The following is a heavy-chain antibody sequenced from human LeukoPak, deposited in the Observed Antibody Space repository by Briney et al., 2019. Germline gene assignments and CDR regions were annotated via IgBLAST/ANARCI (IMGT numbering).Heavy chain of an antibody. CDR3: AKRDWPYYFDY. J-gene: IGHJ4*02. D-gene: IGHD3/OR15-3a*01. CDR1: GFWFSSYG. V-gene: IGHV3-23*01. Sequence: GGSLRLSCAASGFWFSSYGINWVRQAPGKGLERVSVISGNGDDAFYADSVKGRFRISRDNSKNTVYLQMNSLRADDTAVYYCAKRDWPYYFDYWGQGTLVAVSS. CDR2: ISGNGDDA.